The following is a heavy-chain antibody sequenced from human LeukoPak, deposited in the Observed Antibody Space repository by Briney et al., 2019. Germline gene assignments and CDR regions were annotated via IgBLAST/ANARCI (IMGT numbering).Heavy chain of an antibody. CDR3: ARDLSYGWFDP. CDR1: GGTFSSYT. D-gene: IGHD4-17*01. CDR2: IIPILGIA. V-gene: IGHV1-69*04. Sequence: ASVKVSCKASGGTFSSYTNSWVRQAPGQGLEWMGRIIPILGIANYAQKFQGRVTITADKSTSTAYMELSSLRSEDTAVYYCARDLSYGWFDPWGQGTLVTVSS. J-gene: IGHJ5*02.